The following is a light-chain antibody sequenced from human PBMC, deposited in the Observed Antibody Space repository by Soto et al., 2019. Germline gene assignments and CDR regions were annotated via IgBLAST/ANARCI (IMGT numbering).Light chain of an antibody. V-gene: IGLV1-51*02. Sequence: QSVLTQPPSVSAAPGQKVTLSCSGSSSNIGNNYVYWYQQLPGTAPKLLIYENNKRPSGIPDRFSGSKSGTSATLGITGLQTGDEADYYCGTWDSSLSAYVFGTGTKVTVL. CDR2: ENN. CDR1: SSNIGNNY. CDR3: GTWDSSLSAYV. J-gene: IGLJ1*01.